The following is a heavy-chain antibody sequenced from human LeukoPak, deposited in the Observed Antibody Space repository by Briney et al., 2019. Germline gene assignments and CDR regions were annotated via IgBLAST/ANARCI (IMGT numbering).Heavy chain of an antibody. CDR3: ASLGYCSSTSCSGDY. V-gene: IGHV4-34*01. CDR2: INHSGST. Sequence: PSETLSLTCAVYGGSFSGYYWSWIRQPPGKGLEWIGEINHSGSTNYNPSLKSRVTISVDTSKNQLSLKLSSVTAADTAVYYCASLGYCSSTSCSGDYWGQGTLVTVSS. J-gene: IGHJ4*02. CDR1: GGSFSGYY. D-gene: IGHD2-2*01.